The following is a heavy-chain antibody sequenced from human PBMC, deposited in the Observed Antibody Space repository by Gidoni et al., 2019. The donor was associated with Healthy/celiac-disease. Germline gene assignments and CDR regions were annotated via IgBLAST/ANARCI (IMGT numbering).Heavy chain of an antibody. D-gene: IGHD6-13*01. J-gene: IGHJ6*02. V-gene: IGHV1-3*05. Sequence: QVQLVQSGAEEKKPGASVKVSCKSSGYTFTSYAMHWVRQAPGQRLEWMGWINAGNGNTKYSQKFQGRVTITRDTSASTAYMELSSLRSEDTAVYYCARKGYIHYGMDVWGQGTTVTVSS. CDR3: ARKGYIHYGMDV. CDR2: INAGNGNT. CDR1: GYTFTSYA.